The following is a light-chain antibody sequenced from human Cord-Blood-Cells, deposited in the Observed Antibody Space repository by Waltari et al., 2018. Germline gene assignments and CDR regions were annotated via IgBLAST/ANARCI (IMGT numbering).Light chain of an antibody. V-gene: IGLV2-14*01. CDR1: SSDACGSNY. Sequence: QSALTQPASVSGSPGQSLTISCTGTSSDACGSNYVSWDQQHPGKAPRLMIYDVSNRPSGVSNRFSGSKSGNTASLTISGLQAEDEADYYCSSYTSSSTLVFGGGTKLTVL. J-gene: IGLJ2*01. CDR2: DVS. CDR3: SSYTSSSTLV.